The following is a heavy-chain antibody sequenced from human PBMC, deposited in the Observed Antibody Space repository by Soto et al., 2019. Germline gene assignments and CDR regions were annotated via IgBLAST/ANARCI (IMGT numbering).Heavy chain of an antibody. J-gene: IGHJ5*02. CDR1: GFTFSSYA. Sequence: GGSLRLACSASGFTFSSYAMHWVRQAPGKGLEYVSAISSNGGSTYYADSVKGRFTISRDNSKNTLYLQMNSLRAEDTAVYYCAKARDIVVVPPAIQPSIHPPGQATLVTGSS. V-gene: IGHV3-64*04. D-gene: IGHD2-2*01. CDR2: ISSNGGST. CDR3: AKARDIVVVPPAIQPSIHP.